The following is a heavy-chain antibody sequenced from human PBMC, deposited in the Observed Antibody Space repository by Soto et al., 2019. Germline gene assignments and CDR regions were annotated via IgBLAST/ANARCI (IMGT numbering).Heavy chain of an antibody. D-gene: IGHD3-16*02. Sequence: SGKVSCKASGGTFSSYTISWVRQAPGQGLEWMGRIIPILGIANYAQKFQGRVTITADKSTSTAYMELSSLRSEDTAVYFCAIYRANAHRGLFDLWAQGTLDTVSA. CDR3: AIYRANAHRGLFDL. CDR2: IIPILGIA. J-gene: IGHJ5*02. CDR1: GGTFSSYT. V-gene: IGHV1-69*02.